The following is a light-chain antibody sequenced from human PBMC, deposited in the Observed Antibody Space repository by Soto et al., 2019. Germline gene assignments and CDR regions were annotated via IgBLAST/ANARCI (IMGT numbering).Light chain of an antibody. CDR3: TSYTSDLPRFYV. CDR1: HNDIGNYNY. J-gene: IGLJ1*01. Sequence: NGTHNDIGNYNYVSWYQHHPGKAPKLIIFDVSSRPSGVSDRFSGSKSGNTASLFISGLQAEDEAEYYCTSYTSDLPRFYVFGTGTKVTVL. V-gene: IGLV2-14*03. CDR2: DVS.